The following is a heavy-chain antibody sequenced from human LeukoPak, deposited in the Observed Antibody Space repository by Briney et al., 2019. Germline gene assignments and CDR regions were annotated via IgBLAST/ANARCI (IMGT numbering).Heavy chain of an antibody. CDR2: IYYSGST. V-gene: IGHV4-39*07. CDR3: ARERVWFQSRDFDY. D-gene: IGHD3-10*01. Sequence: PSETLSLTCTVSGGSISSSSYYWGWIRQPPGKGLEWIGSIYYSGSTYYNPSLKSRVTISVDTSKNQFSLKLSSVTAADTAVYYCARERVWFQSRDFDYWGQGTLVTVSS. J-gene: IGHJ4*02. CDR1: GGSISSSSYY.